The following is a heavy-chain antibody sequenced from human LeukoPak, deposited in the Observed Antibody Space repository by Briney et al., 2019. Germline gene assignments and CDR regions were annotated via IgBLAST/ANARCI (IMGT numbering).Heavy chain of an antibody. CDR1: GFTFNSHS. D-gene: IGHD2-2*01. CDR2: ISSSSNTI. J-gene: IGHJ4*02. V-gene: IGHV3-48*01. Sequence: PGGSLRLSCAASGFTFNSHSMNWVRQAPGKGLEWVSYISSSSNTIYYADSVKGRFTISRDNAKNSLYLQLNSLRAEDTAVYYCAPGYCTSTSCSHYFEHWGQGTLVTVSS. CDR3: APGYCTSTSCSHYFEH.